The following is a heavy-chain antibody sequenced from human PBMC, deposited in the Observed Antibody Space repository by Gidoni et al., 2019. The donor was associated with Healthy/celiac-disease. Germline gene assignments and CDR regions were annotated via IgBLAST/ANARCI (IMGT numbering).Heavy chain of an antibody. CDR3: ARPLGSRVYYYYYGMDV. J-gene: IGHJ6*02. CDR1: GFTFSSYR. CDR2: ISSSSSYI. D-gene: IGHD1-26*01. Sequence: EVQLVESGGGLVKPGGSLRLSCAASGFTFSSYRMTWVRQAPGKGLEWVSSISSSSSYIYYADSVKGRFTISRDNAKNSLYLQMNSLRAEDTAVYYCARPLGSRVYYYYYGMDVWGQGTTVTVSS. V-gene: IGHV3-21*01.